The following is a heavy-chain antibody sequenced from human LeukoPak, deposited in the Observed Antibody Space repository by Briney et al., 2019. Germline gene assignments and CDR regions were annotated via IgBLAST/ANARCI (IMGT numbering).Heavy chain of an antibody. D-gene: IGHD6-19*01. Sequence: PGGSLRLSSAASGFTFSSYSMNWVRQAPGKGLEWVSSISSSSSYIYYADSVKGRFTISRDNAKNSLYLQMNSLRAEDTAVYYCARYREAVAGTDFDYWGQGTLVTVSS. J-gene: IGHJ4*02. CDR1: GFTFSSYS. V-gene: IGHV3-21*01. CDR2: ISSSSSYI. CDR3: ARYREAVAGTDFDY.